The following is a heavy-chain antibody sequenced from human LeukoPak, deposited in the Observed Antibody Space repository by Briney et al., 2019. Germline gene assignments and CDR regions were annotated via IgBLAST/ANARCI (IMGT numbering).Heavy chain of an antibody. V-gene: IGHV3-23*03. D-gene: IGHD6-19*01. CDR3: AKIQGWFNDAFHI. Sequence: GGSLRLSCAASGFTFSSYAMSWVRQAPGKGLEWVSVIYSGGSTYYADSVKGRFTISRDNSKNTLYLQMNSLRAEDTAVYYCAKIQGWFNDAFHIGGQGTMVTVSS. CDR1: GFTFSSYA. J-gene: IGHJ3*02. CDR2: IYSGGST.